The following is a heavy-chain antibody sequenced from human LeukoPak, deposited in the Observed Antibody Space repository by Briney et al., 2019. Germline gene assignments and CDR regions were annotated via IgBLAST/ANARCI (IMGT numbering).Heavy chain of an antibody. CDR1: GGSISSYY. V-gene: IGHV4-59*01. J-gene: IGHJ2*01. D-gene: IGHD6-13*01. CDR2: IYYSGST. CDR3: ARMYSSSWYWYFDL. Sequence: PSQTLSLTCTVSGGSISSYYWSWIRQPPGKGLEWIGYIYYSGSTNYNPSLKSRVTISVDTSKNQISLKLSSVTAADTAVYYCARMYSSSWYWYFDLWGRGTLVTVSS.